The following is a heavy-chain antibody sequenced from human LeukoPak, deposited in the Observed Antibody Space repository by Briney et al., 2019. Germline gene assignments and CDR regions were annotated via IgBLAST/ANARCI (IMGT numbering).Heavy chain of an antibody. CDR3: ARVGDHFHWYLDL. V-gene: IGHV3-53*01. Sequence: GGSLTLSCEASGFTVATKYMNWVRQAPGKGLEWVSILYSGDTTYYSDSVKGRFTVSRDSSKNTLYLHINSLRAEDTAVYYCARVGDHFHWYLDLWGRGALATASS. CDR2: LYSGDTT. CDR1: GFTVATKY. D-gene: IGHD3-3*02. J-gene: IGHJ2*01.